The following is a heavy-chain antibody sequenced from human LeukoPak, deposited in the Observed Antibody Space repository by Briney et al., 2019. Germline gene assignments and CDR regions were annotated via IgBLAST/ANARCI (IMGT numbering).Heavy chain of an antibody. CDR3: AGDLGGYDGDYFDY. Sequence: PGGSLRLSCAASGFTVSSNYMSWVRQAPGKGLEWVSVIYSGGSTYYADSVKGRFTISRDNSKNTLYLQMNSLRAEDTAVYYCAGDLGGYDGDYFDYWGQGILVTVSS. CDR1: GFTVSSNY. J-gene: IGHJ4*02. V-gene: IGHV3-66*01. CDR2: IYSGGST. D-gene: IGHD5-12*01.